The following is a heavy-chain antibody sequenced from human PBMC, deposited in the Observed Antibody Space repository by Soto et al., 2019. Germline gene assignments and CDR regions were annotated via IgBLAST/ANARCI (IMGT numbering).Heavy chain of an antibody. Sequence: SETLSLTCTVSGGSISSYYWSWIRQPPGKGLEWIGYIYYSGSTNYNPSLKSRVTISVDTSKNQFSLKLSSVTAADTAVYYCARGGRYYYYYMDVWGKGTTVTVS. CDR1: GGSISSYY. J-gene: IGHJ6*03. CDR2: IYYSGST. CDR3: ARGGRYYYYYMDV. V-gene: IGHV4-59*01.